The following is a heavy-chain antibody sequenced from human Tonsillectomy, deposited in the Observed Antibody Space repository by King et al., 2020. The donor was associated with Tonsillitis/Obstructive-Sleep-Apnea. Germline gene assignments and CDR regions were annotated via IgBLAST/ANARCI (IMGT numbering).Heavy chain of an antibody. D-gene: IGHD2-8*01. J-gene: IGHJ3*02. CDR3: AREGAVMNAFDI. Sequence: QLQESGPGLVKPSETLSLTCTVSGGSISSYYWSWIRQPPGKGLEGIGYIYYSGGTNYSPSLKSRVTISVDTSKNQVSLKLSSVTAADTAVYYCAREGAVMNAFDIWGQGTMVTVSS. CDR1: GGSISSYY. CDR2: IYYSGGT. V-gene: IGHV4-59*01.